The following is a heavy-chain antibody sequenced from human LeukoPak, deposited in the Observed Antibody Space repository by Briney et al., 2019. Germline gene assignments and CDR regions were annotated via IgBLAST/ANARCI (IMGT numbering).Heavy chain of an antibody. CDR1: GGSFSGYY. J-gene: IGHJ4*02. D-gene: IGHD5-12*01. CDR3: ARAGSEMATINY. CDR2: INHSGST. V-gene: IGHV4-34*01. Sequence: SETLSLTCAVYGGSFSGYYWSWIRQPPGKGLEWIGEINHSGSTNYNPSLKSRVTISVDTSKNQFSLKLSSVTAADTAVYYCARAGSEMATINYRGQGTLVTVSS.